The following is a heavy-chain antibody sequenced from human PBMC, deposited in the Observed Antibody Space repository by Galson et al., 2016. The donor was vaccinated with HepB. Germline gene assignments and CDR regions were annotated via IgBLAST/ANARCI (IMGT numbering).Heavy chain of an antibody. V-gene: IGHV6-1*01. CDR3: ARVRCSPFRCQNWFDP. D-gene: IGHD2-15*01. CDR2: TYYRSKWYN. J-gene: IGHJ5*02. CDR1: GDSVSSNSAA. Sequence: CAISGDSVSSNSAAWTWIRQSPLSGLEWLGRTYYRSKWYNDYAVSVKSRISIHPDTSKNQFSLQLNSVTPEDTAVYYCARVRCSPFRCQNWFDPWGQGTLVTVSS.